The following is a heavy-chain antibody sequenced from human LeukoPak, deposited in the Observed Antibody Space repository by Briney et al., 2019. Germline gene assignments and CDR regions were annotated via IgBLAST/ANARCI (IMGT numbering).Heavy chain of an antibody. CDR2: IGGTGDKT. J-gene: IGHJ4*02. D-gene: IGHD6-19*01. CDR3: AKDPVVYHGGSGWHYFDY. CDR1: RFTFSSYA. Sequence: SGGSLSLSCAASRFTFSSYAMSWVRQAPGRGLEWVSTIGGTGDKTYYADSVKGRFTISRDNSMDTLYLQMNSLKAEDTAVYYCAKDPVVYHGGSGWHYFDYWGQGTLVTVSS. V-gene: IGHV3-23*01.